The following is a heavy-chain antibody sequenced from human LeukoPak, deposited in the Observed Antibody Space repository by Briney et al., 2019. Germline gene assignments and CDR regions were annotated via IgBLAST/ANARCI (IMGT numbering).Heavy chain of an antibody. V-gene: IGHV4-34*01. Sequence: SETLSLTCAVYGGSFSGYYWSWIRQPPGKGLEWIGEINHSGSTNYNPSLKSRVTISVDTSKNQFSLKLSSVTAADTAVYYCARGSGYYYYGMDIWGQGTTVTVSS. CDR2: INHSGST. D-gene: IGHD3-10*01. CDR1: GGSFSGYY. J-gene: IGHJ6*02. CDR3: ARGSGYYYYGMDI.